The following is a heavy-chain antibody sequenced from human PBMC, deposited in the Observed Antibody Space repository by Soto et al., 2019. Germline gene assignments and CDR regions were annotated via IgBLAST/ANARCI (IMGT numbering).Heavy chain of an antibody. D-gene: IGHD3-3*01. J-gene: IGHJ4*02. CDR2: INPNSGGT. CDR3: ARFRLRFLEWIDY. Sequence: GASVKVSCKASGYTFTGYYMHWVRQAPGQGLEWMGWINPNSGGTNYAQKFQGRVTMTRDTSISTAYMELSRLRSDDTAVYYCARFRLRFLEWIDYWGQGTLVTVSS. CDR1: GYTFTGYY. V-gene: IGHV1-2*02.